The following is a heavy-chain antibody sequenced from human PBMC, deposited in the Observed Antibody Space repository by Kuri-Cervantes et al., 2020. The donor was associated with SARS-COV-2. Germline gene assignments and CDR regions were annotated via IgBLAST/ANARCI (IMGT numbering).Heavy chain of an antibody. Sequence: SETLSLTCTVSGGSISSGYYWGWIRQPPGKGLEWIGSIYHSGSTYYNPSLKSRVTISVDTSKNQFSLKLSSVTAADTAVYYCARLPRYSTLESSPDYWGQGTLVTVSS. CDR3: ARLPRYSTLESSPDY. D-gene: IGHD5/OR15-5a*01. CDR1: GGSISSGYY. V-gene: IGHV4-38-2*02. J-gene: IGHJ4*02. CDR2: IYHSGST.